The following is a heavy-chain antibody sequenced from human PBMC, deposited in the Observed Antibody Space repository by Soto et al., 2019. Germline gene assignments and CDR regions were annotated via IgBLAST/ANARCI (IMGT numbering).Heavy chain of an antibody. D-gene: IGHD3-10*01. J-gene: IGHJ3*02. CDR1: GGSISSYY. CDR2: IYYSGST. Sequence: SETLSLTCTVSGGSISSYYWSWIRQPPGKGLEWIGYIYYSGSTNYNPSLKSRVTISVDTSKNQFSLKLSSVTAADTAVYYCARAGSTMVRGKGAFDIWGQGTMVTVS. CDR3: ARAGSTMVRGKGAFDI. V-gene: IGHV4-59*01.